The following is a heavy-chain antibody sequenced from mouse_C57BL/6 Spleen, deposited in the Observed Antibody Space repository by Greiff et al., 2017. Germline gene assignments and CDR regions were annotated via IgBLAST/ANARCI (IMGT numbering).Heavy chain of an antibody. CDR1: GFTFSSYA. CDR2: ISDGGSYT. V-gene: IGHV5-4*01. Sequence: EVKVEESGGGLVKPGGSLKLSCAASGFTFSSYAMSWVRQTPEKRLEWVATISDGGSYTYYPDNVKGRFTISRDNAKNNLYLQMSHLKSEDTAMYYCAREIPLFITTGGFAYWGQGTLVTVSA. J-gene: IGHJ3*01. CDR3: AREIPLFITTGGFAY. D-gene: IGHD1-1*01.